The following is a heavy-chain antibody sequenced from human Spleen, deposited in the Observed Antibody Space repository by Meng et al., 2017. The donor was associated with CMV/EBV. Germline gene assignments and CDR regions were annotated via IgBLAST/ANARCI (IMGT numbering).Heavy chain of an antibody. D-gene: IGHD5-24*01. J-gene: IGHJ4*02. CDR2: FDPEDGET. CDR1: GYTLTEFS. CDR3: ARDRPNGYNGVFDY. Sequence: ASVKVSCKVSGYTLTEFSMHWVRQAPGKGLEWMGGFDPEDGETIYAQKFQGRVTMTEDTSTDTAYMELSSLTSEDTAVYYCARDRPNGYNGVFDYWGQGTLVTVSS. V-gene: IGHV1-24*01.